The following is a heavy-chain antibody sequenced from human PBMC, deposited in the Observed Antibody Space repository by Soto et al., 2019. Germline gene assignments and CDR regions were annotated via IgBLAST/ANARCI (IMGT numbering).Heavy chain of an antibody. D-gene: IGHD1-1*01. CDR2: IWYDGSNK. CDR3: ARANRGNSYYYYGMDV. Sequence: GGSLRLSCAASGFTFSSYGMHWVRQAPGKGLEWVAVIWYDGSNKYYADSVKGRFTISRDNSKNTLYLQMNSLGAEDTAVYYCARANRGNSYYYYGMDVWGQGTTVTVSS. CDR1: GFTFSSYG. J-gene: IGHJ6*02. V-gene: IGHV3-33*01.